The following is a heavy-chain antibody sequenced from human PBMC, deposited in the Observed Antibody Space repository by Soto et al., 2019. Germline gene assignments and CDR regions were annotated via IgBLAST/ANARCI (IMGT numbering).Heavy chain of an antibody. CDR3: ARVDPRGVAVVRDY. CDR1: GNTFASHG. Sequence: QVQLVQSGPEVKKPGASVKVSCKASGNTFASHGFSWVRQAPGQGLEWMGWISGFNGQTNYALKFQGRVTLTTDTSASTAYWELRSLRSDDTAVYFCARVDPRGVAVVRDYWGQGTLVTVSS. D-gene: IGHD3-10*01. J-gene: IGHJ4*02. CDR2: ISGFNGQT. V-gene: IGHV1-18*01.